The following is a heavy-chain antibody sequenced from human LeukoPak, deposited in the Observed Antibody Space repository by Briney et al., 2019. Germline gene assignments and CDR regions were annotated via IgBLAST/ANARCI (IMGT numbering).Heavy chain of an antibody. CDR1: GFTVSSNY. CDR2: IYSGGST. Sequence: GGSLRLSCAASGFTVSSNYMSWVRQAPGKGLEWVSVIYSGGSTYYADSVKGRFTISRDNSKNTLYLQMNSLRAEDTAVYYCARDPGGSYYGSYFDYWGQGTLVTVSS. D-gene: IGHD1-26*01. V-gene: IGHV3-53*01. J-gene: IGHJ4*02. CDR3: ARDPGGSYYGSYFDY.